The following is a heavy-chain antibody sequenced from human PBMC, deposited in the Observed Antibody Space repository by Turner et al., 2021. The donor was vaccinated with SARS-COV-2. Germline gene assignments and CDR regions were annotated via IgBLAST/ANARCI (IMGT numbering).Heavy chain of an antibody. J-gene: IGHJ6*02. CDR3: ARHGFSGWDGGGMDV. Sequence: QVQLQESGPGLVKPSETLSLTRRVSGGSLSSYYWSWIRQPPGKGLEWIGYIYYSGSTNYNPSLKSRVTISVDTSKNQFSLKLSSVTAADTAVYYCARHGFSGWDGGGMDVWGQGTTVTVSS. D-gene: IGHD6-19*01. V-gene: IGHV4-59*08. CDR1: GGSLSSYY. CDR2: IYYSGST.